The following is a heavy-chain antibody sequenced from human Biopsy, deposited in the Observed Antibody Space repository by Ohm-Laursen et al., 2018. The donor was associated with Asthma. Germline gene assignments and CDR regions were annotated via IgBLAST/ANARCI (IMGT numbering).Heavy chain of an antibody. V-gene: IGHV3-48*02. CDR3: ARMITIFGVVSRGMDV. Sequence: SLRLSCTASGFTFSSYSMNWVRQAPGKGLEWVSYISSSSSTIYYADSVKGRFTSSRDNAKNSLYLQMNSLRDEDTAVYYCARMITIFGVVSRGMDVWGQGTTVTVSS. CDR1: GFTFSSYS. CDR2: ISSSSSTI. J-gene: IGHJ6*02. D-gene: IGHD3-3*01.